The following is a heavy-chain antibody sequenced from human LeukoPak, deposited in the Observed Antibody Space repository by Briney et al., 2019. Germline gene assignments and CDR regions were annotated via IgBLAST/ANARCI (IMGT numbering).Heavy chain of an antibody. Sequence: ASVKVSCKASGYTFTGYYMHWVRQAPGQGLEWMGRINPNSGGTNYAQKFQGRVTMTRDTSISTAYMEPSRLRSDDTAVYYCARDGLGSGSYYMLGYWGQGTLVTVSS. V-gene: IGHV1-2*06. D-gene: IGHD1-26*01. CDR1: GYTFTGYY. CDR2: INPNSGGT. CDR3: ARDGLGSGSYYMLGY. J-gene: IGHJ4*02.